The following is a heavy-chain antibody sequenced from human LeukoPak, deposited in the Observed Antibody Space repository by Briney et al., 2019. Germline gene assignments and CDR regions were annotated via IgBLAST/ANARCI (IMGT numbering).Heavy chain of an antibody. J-gene: IGHJ4*02. Sequence: ASVRVSCMASGYTFTAFHLHWVRQAPGQGLEWMGRIKPNNGDTSYAQKFQGRVTMTRDTSLSTIYMELNSLRSDDTAVYYCARGYNYGYEYWGQGTLVTVSS. CDR1: GYTFTAFH. V-gene: IGHV1-2*06. CDR2: IKPNNGDT. CDR3: ARGYNYGYEY. D-gene: IGHD3-16*01.